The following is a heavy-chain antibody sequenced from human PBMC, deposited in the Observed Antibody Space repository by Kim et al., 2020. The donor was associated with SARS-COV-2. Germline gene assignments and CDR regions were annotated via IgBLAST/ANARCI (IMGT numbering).Heavy chain of an antibody. V-gene: IGHV3-20*04. J-gene: IGHJ6*02. D-gene: IGHD1-26*01. CDR2: INWNGGST. CDR1: GFNFDDYG. CDR3: AKVTVGTVYYFYAMEA. Sequence: GGSLRLSCAASGFNFDDYGMSWVRQAPGKGLEWVSGINWNGGSTGYADSVKGRFTISRDNAKNSLYLEMKSLRGEDTALYYCAKVTVGTVYYFYAMEAWGQGTTVTVSS.